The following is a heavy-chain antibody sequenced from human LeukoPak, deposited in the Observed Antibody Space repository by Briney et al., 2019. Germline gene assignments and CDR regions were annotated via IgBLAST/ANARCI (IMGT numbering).Heavy chain of an antibody. CDR3: ASNVLLWFGESRPYYYMDV. D-gene: IGHD3-10*01. CDR2: IFHTGST. Sequence: SETLSLTCTVSGYSIISVYYWAWIRQNPGKGLGGFGSIFHTGSTYHNPSLKGRVTISVDTYKNQFSLKLSCATAAATAVYSCASNVLLWFGESRPYYYMDVWGKGTTVTISS. V-gene: IGHV4-38-2*02. J-gene: IGHJ6*03. CDR1: GYSIISVYY.